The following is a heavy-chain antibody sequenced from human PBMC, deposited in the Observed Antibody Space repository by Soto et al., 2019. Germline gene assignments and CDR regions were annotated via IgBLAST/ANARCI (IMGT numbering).Heavy chain of an antibody. CDR1: RGTFNTSP. J-gene: IGHJ6*02. V-gene: IGHV1-69*01. CDR2: IVPVFGMV. CDR3: ARPPLRVRHNAFRSPPAPSMYHSGLGV. Sequence: QVQLAQSGAEVKKPGSSVRVSCQTSRGTFNTSPISWMRQAPGHGLESLGDIVPVFGMVNYAQQFQDRLNLTAVETTTSASMELLRLTPEATAVYFSARPPLRVRHNAFRSPPAPSMYHSGLGVWGQGRTVSVSS. D-gene: IGHD3-3*01.